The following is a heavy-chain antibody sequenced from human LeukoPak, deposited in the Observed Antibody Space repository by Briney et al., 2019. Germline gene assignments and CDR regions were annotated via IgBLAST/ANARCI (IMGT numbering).Heavy chain of an antibody. D-gene: IGHD2-15*01. CDR3: ARVGNGRSWDY. CDR1: GFTFSSFN. CDR2: ISLGNSTM. J-gene: IGHJ4*02. Sequence: PGGSLRLSCAASGFTFSSFNMNWARQVPGKGLEWISYISLGNSTMFYADSVKGRFTISRDNAKNSLYLQMNSRRDDDTAVYYCARVGNGRSWDYWGQGTLVSVSS. V-gene: IGHV3-48*02.